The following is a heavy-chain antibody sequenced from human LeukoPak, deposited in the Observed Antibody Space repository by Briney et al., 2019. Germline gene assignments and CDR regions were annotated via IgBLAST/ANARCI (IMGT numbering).Heavy chain of an antibody. Sequence: PGGSLRLSCAASGFTFSSYSMNWVRQAPGKGLEWVANIKQDGSEKYYVDSVKGRFTISRDNAKNSLYLQMNSLRAEDTAVYYCARERYRYFDYWGQGTLVTVSS. J-gene: IGHJ4*02. D-gene: IGHD3-16*02. CDR3: ARERYRYFDY. CDR2: IKQDGSEK. V-gene: IGHV3-7*01. CDR1: GFTFSSYS.